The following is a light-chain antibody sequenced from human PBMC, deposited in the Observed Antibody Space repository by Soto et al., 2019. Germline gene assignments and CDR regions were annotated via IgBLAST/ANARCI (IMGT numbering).Light chain of an antibody. CDR3: SSFAGSDTLVV. V-gene: IGLV2-11*01. Sequence: QSVLTQPRSVSGSPGQSVTISCTGTASDVGGYDYVSWYQQHPGNAPKLMIYDVRKRPSGVPDRFFGSKSGNTASLTISGLQAEDEADYYCSSFAGSDTLVVFGGGTQLTVL. CDR2: DVR. CDR1: ASDVGGYDY. J-gene: IGLJ2*01.